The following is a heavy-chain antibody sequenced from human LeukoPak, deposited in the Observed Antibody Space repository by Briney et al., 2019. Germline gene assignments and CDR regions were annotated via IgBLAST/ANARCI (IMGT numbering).Heavy chain of an antibody. D-gene: IGHD6-19*01. CDR2: IYPGDSDP. CDR1: GYPFTTYW. CDR3: PRAVPGQYDF. J-gene: IGHJ4*02. V-gene: IGHV5-51*01. Sequence: GESLKISCKGSGYPFTTYWIGWVRQMPGKGLEWMGIIYPGDSDPRYSPSFQGQVTISADTSISTAYLQWSSLKASDSAMYYCPRAVPGQYDFWGQGILVTVSS.